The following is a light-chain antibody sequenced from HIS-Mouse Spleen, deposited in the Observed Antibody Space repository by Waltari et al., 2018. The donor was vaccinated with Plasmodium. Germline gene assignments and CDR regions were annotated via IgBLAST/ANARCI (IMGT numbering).Light chain of an antibody. V-gene: IGLV3-10*01. CDR2: EDS. CDR3: YSTDSSGNHRV. Sequence: SYELTQPPSVSVSPGPTARITCSGDALPTNYAYWYQQKSGHAPVLVIYEDSKRPSGIPERFSGSSSGTMATLTISGAQVEDEADYYCYSTDSSGNHRVFGGGTKLTVL. J-gene: IGLJ3*02. CDR1: ALPTNY.